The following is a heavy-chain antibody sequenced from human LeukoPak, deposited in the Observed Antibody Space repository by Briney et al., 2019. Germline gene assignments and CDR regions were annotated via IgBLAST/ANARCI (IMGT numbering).Heavy chain of an antibody. J-gene: IGHJ4*02. CDR1: GFTFSNYA. V-gene: IGHV3-64*01. Sequence: GGSLRLSCAASGFTFSNYAMHWVRQAPGKGLEYVSAISSNGGSTYFANSVRGRFTISRDNSKNTLYLRMGSLRAEDMAVYYCARDMAAAGTEYYFDYWGQGTLVTVSS. CDR3: ARDMAAAGTEYYFDY. D-gene: IGHD6-13*01. CDR2: ISSNGGST.